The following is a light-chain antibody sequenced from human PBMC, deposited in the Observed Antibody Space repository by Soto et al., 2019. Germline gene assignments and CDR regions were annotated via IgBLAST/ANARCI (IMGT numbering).Light chain of an antibody. CDR1: SSDVGGYNY. CDR2: EVS. CDR3: SSYRISSTLVV. Sequence: QSALTQPASVSGSPGQSITLSCTGTSSDVGGYNYVSWYQQHPGKAPKLMIYEVSNRPSGVSNRFSGSMSGNTASLTISGLQDEDEADYYCSSYRISSTLVVFGGGTKLTVL. V-gene: IGLV2-14*01. J-gene: IGLJ2*01.